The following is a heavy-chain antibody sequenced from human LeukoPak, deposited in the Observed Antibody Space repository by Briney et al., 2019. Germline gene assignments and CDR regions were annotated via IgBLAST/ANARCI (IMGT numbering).Heavy chain of an antibody. V-gene: IGHV3-30*18. CDR2: ISYDGSNK. Sequence: HPGRSLRLSCAASGFTSSSYGMHWVRQAPGKGLEWVAVISYDGSNKYYADSVKGRFTISRDNSKNTLYLQMNSLRAEDTAVYYCAKGRLYSSSWYARWGQGTLVTVSS. CDR3: AKGRLYSSSWYAR. J-gene: IGHJ4*02. D-gene: IGHD6-13*01. CDR1: GFTSSSYG.